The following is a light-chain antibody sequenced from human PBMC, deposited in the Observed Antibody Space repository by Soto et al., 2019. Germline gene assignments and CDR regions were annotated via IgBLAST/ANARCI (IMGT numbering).Light chain of an antibody. CDR2: EVS. Sequence: QSALTQPPSASASPGQSVTISCTGTSSDVGGYNYVSWYQQHPGKAPKLMIYEVSKRPSGVPDRFSGSKSGNTASLTVSGLQAEDEADYYCSSYAGSNYVFGTGTKLTVL. V-gene: IGLV2-8*01. CDR1: SSDVGGYNY. J-gene: IGLJ1*01. CDR3: SSYAGSNYV.